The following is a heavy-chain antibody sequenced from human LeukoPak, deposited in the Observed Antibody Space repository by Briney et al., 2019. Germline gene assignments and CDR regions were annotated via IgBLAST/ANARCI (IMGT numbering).Heavy chain of an antibody. J-gene: IGHJ4*02. V-gene: IGHV3-48*03. Sequence: GGSLRLSCAASGFTFSSYEMNWVRQAPGKGLEWVSYISSSGSTIYYADSVKGRFTISRDNAKNSLYLQMNSLRAEDTAVYYCARMGRGWFDTNGGDYWGQGTLVTVSS. CDR1: GFTFSSYE. CDR2: ISSSGSTI. CDR3: ARMGRGWFDTNGGDY. D-gene: IGHD2-8*01.